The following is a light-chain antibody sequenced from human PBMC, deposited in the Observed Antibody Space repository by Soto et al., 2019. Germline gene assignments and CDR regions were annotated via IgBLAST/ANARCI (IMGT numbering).Light chain of an antibody. CDR2: GTS. CDR3: QQYGSPR. Sequence: EIVLTQSPGTLSLSPGARAPLSCRASQSVSSAYFAWYQQKPGQAPRLLIYGTSSRATGIPDRFSGSGSGTDFTLTISRLEPEDFAVYYCQQYGSPRFGGGTKVDIK. CDR1: QSVSSAY. V-gene: IGKV3-20*01. J-gene: IGKJ4*01.